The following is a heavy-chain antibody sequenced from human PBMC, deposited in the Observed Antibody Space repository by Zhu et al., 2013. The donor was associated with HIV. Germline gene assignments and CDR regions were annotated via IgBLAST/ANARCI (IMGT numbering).Heavy chain of an antibody. D-gene: IGHD3-10*01. J-gene: IGHJ4*02. CDR2: INPNSGVT. Sequence: QVQLVQSGADLKEPGASVKVSCKASGYTFSVHYMHWVRQAPGQGLEWVGWINPNSGVTNYPQKFQGRVTMTTDTSINTAYLELSRLRSDDTAVYFCARDHQSSVFRGVKFDYWGQGTLVAVSS. CDR1: GYTFSVHY. CDR3: ARDHQSSVFRGVKFDY. V-gene: IGHV1-2*02.